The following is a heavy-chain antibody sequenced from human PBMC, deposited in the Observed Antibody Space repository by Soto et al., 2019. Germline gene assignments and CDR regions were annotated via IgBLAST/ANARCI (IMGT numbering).Heavy chain of an antibody. V-gene: IGHV1-46*01. CDR3: ARDRTACGGGDCHLGVFDI. Sequence: GASVKVSCKASGYTFTSYGISWVRQAPGQGLEWMGIINPSGGSTSYAQKFQGRVTMTRDTSTSTVYMELSSLRSEDTAVYYCARDRTACGGGDCHLGVFDIMGQGTMVTVSS. CDR1: GYTFTSYG. J-gene: IGHJ3*02. CDR2: INPSGGST. D-gene: IGHD2-21*02.